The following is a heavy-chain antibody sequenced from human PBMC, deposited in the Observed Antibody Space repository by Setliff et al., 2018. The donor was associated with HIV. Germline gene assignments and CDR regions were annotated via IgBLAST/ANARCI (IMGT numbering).Heavy chain of an antibody. Sequence: GGSLRLSCATSRFSLSTFWMTWVRQAPGKGLEWIANINEDGNKKYHAGSVWGRFTISRDSAKNSLYLQMNSLRAEDTAVYYCARDYKVTPQFDYWGQGTLVTVSS. V-gene: IGHV3-7*03. J-gene: IGHJ4*02. CDR2: INEDGNKK. D-gene: IGHD5-18*01. CDR3: ARDYKVTPQFDY. CDR1: RFSLSTFW.